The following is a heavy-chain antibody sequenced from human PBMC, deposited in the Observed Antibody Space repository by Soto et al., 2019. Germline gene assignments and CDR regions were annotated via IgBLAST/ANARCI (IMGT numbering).Heavy chain of an antibody. CDR1: GGSFSSYS. CDR2: IIPIFGAT. V-gene: IGHV1-69*01. Sequence: QVQLVQSGAEVKRPGSSVKVSCKASGGSFSSYSISWVRQAPGQGLEWMGGIIPIFGATNYAQKFQGRVTSSADESTSTAYMEVSGLRSEDTAVYYWARDGDHIAARHWGQGTLVTVSS. D-gene: IGHD6-6*01. J-gene: IGHJ4*02. CDR3: ARDGDHIAARH.